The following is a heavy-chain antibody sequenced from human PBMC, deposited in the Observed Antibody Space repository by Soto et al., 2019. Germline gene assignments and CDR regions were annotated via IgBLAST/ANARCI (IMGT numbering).Heavy chain of an antibody. J-gene: IGHJ6*02. V-gene: IGHV3-30-3*01. CDR2: ISYDGGNK. CDR1: GFTFRNYA. Sequence: QVQLVESGGGVVQPGRSLRLSCAASGFTFRNYAMHWVRQAPGKGLECVAVISYDGGNKFYRDYVKGRFTISSDNSKNTLYLQINSLRYEDTAVYYCARGDREDIAVVIGVRPGEYGVDVWGQGTKVTVSS. D-gene: IGHD2-15*01. CDR3: ARGDREDIAVVIGVRPGEYGVDV.